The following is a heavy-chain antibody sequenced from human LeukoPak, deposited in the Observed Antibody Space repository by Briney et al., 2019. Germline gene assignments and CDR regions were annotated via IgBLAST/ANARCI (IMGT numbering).Heavy chain of an antibody. CDR1: GFRFTSYW. Sequence: GGSLRLSCAASGFRFTSYWMSWVRQAPGKGLELVANIKQDGSERYYVDSVKGRFTISRDNGKNSVYLQMNSLRVEDTALYYCATSARTYIGSSLDYWGQGTLVTVSS. D-gene: IGHD2-15*01. J-gene: IGHJ4*02. CDR2: IKQDGSER. V-gene: IGHV3-7*01. CDR3: ATSARTYIGSSLDY.